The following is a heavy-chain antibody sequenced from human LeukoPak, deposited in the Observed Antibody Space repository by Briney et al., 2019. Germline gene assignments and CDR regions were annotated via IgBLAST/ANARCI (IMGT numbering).Heavy chain of an antibody. CDR1: GGSFSGYY. V-gene: IGHV4-34*01. D-gene: IGHD3-10*01. Sequence: PSETLSLTCTVSGGSFSGYYWNWIRQSPGKGLEWIGEINHSGSTHYNPSLKSRVTISVDTSQKQFSLRLTSVTAADTAVYYCAREHDYYGSGSYLYWGQGTLVTVSS. J-gene: IGHJ4*02. CDR2: INHSGST. CDR3: AREHDYYGSGSYLY.